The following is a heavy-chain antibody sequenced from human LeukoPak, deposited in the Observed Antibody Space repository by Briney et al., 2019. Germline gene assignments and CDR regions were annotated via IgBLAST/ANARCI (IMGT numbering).Heavy chain of an antibody. J-gene: IGHJ2*01. V-gene: IGHV3-11*01. Sequence: PGGSLRLSCAASGFTFSDYYMSWIRQAPGKGLEWVSYISSSGSTIYYADSVKGRFTISRDNAKNSLYLQMNSLRAEDTAVYYCARDRVPAATHWYFDLWGQGTLVTVSS. D-gene: IGHD2-2*01. CDR3: ARDRVPAATHWYFDL. CDR2: ISSSGSTI. CDR1: GFTFSDYY.